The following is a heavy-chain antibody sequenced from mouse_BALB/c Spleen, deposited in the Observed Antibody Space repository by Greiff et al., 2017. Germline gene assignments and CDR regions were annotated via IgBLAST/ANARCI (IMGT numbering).Heavy chain of an antibody. CDR3: ARDHFYRDETWFAY. V-gene: IGHV2-6-7*01. Sequence: QVQLKESGPGLVAPSQSLSITCTVSGFSLTGYGVNWVRQPPGKGLEWLGMIWGDGSTDYNSALKSRLSISKDNSKSQVVLKMNSLQTDDTARYYGARDHFYRDETWFAYWGQGTLVTVSA. J-gene: IGHJ3*01. CDR1: GFSLTGYG. D-gene: IGHD2-14*01. CDR2: IWGDGST.